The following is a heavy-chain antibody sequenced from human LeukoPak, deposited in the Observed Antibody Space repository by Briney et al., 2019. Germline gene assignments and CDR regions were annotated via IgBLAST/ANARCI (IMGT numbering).Heavy chain of an antibody. J-gene: IGHJ5*02. D-gene: IGHD1-26*01. CDR2: INPSAGST. CDR1: GYTFTTYY. CDR3: ARDHSGSQHWFDP. V-gene: IGHV1-46*01. Sequence: ASVKVSCKASGYTFTTYYMHWVRQAPGQGLEWMGVINPSAGSTSYAQKFQGRVTMTRDTSTSTVCMELSSLRSGDTAIYYCARDHSGSQHWFDPWGQGTLVTVSS.